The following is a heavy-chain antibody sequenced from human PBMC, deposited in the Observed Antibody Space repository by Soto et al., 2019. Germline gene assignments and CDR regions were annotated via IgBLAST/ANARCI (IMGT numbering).Heavy chain of an antibody. CDR2: TYYSGST. J-gene: IGHJ6*02. D-gene: IGHD2-15*01. Sequence: QVQLQESGPGLVKPSQTLSLTCTVSGGSISSGDYYWSWIRQPPGKGLEWIGYTYYSGSTYYNPSLKSRVTISVDTSKNQFSLKLSSVTAADTAVYYCARSGGSGLTNQPSRIRYYYYGMDVWGQGTTVTVSS. CDR1: GGSISSGDYY. V-gene: IGHV4-30-4*01. CDR3: ARSGGSGLTNQPSRIRYYYYGMDV.